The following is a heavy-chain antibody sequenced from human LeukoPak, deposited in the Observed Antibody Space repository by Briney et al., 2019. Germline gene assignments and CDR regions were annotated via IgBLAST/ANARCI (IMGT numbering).Heavy chain of an antibody. Sequence: GGSLRLSCAASGFTFSSYWMSWVRQAPGKGLEWVANIKQDGSEKYYVDSVKGRFTISRDNAKNSLYLQMNSLRAEDTAVYYCARDSGETYYDILTAYQYWGQGTLVTVSS. D-gene: IGHD3-9*01. CDR3: ARDSGETYYDILTAYQY. CDR2: IKQDGSEK. CDR1: GFTFSSYW. V-gene: IGHV3-7*01. J-gene: IGHJ4*02.